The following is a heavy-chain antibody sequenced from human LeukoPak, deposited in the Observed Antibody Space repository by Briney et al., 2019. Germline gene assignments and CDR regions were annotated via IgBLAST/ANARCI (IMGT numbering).Heavy chain of an antibody. J-gene: IGHJ4*02. CDR2: ISYDGSNK. CDR3: ATLYCSGGSCYSFNYFDY. V-gene: IGHV3-30*03. Sequence: PGGSLRLSCAASGFTFSSYGMHWVRQAPGKGLEWVAVISYDGSNKYYADSVKGRFTISRDNSKNTLYLQMNSLRAEDTAVYYCATLYCSGGSCYSFNYFDYWGQGTLVTVSS. CDR1: GFTFSSYG. D-gene: IGHD2-15*01.